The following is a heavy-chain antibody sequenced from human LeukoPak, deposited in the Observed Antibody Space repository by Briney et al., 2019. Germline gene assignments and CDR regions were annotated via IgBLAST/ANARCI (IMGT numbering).Heavy chain of an antibody. Sequence: GRSLRLSCAASGFTFSSYGMHWVRQAPGKGLEWVAVISYDGSNKYYADSVKGRFTISRDNSKNTLYLQMNSLRAEDTAVYYCARELVIDAFDIWGQGTMVTVSS. CDR3: ARELVIDAFDI. V-gene: IGHV3-30*06. CDR1: GFTFSSYG. CDR2: ISYDGSNK. J-gene: IGHJ3*02.